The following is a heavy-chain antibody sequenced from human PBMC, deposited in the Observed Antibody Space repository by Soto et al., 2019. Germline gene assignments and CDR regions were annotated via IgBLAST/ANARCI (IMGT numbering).Heavy chain of an antibody. CDR3: ARAHSNYGANYYYYGMDV. Sequence: SRTLSLTCAISGDSVSSNSAAWNWIRQSPSRGLEWLGRTYYRSKWYNDYAVSVKSRITINPDTSKNQFSLQLNSVTPEDTAVYYCARAHSNYGANYYYYGMDVWGQGTTVTVSS. CDR1: GDSVSSNSAA. V-gene: IGHV6-1*01. J-gene: IGHJ6*02. D-gene: IGHD4-4*01. CDR2: TYYRSKWYN.